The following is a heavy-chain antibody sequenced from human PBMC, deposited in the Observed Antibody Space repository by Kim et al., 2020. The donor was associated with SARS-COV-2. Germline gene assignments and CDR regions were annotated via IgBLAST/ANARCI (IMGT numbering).Heavy chain of an antibody. D-gene: IGHD3-10*01. J-gene: IGHJ4*02. Sequence: PHLKSRVTISVDPSKNQFSLKLSSVTAADTAVYYCARVGGISMVRGVFDYWGQGTLVTVSS. V-gene: IGHV4-39*07. CDR3: ARVGGISMVRGVFDY.